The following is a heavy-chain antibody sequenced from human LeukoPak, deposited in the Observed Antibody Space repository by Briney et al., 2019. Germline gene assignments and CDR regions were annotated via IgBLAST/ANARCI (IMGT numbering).Heavy chain of an antibody. Sequence: SETLSLTCTVSGGSVSSSSYYWGWIRQPPGKGLEWIGTIYYSGGTYYNPSLKSRVTISVDTSKNHFSLKLSSVTAADTAVYYCASRYDYSNYIDYWGQGTLVTVSS. CDR3: ASRYDYSNYIDY. CDR1: GGSVSSSSYY. CDR2: IYYSGGT. D-gene: IGHD4-11*01. V-gene: IGHV4-39*02. J-gene: IGHJ4*02.